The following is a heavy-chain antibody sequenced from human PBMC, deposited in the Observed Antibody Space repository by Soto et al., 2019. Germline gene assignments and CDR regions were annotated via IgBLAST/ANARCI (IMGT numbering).Heavy chain of an antibody. CDR3: ARTKLRSGYSSSCYEFRPKYYFDY. CDR1: GFTFSSYW. V-gene: IGHV3-7*05. J-gene: IGHJ4*02. D-gene: IGHD6-13*01. Sequence: EVQLVESGGGLVQPGGSLRLSCAASGFTFSSYWMSWVRQAPGKGLEWVANIKQDGSEKYYVDSVKGRFTISRDNAKNSRYLQMNSLRAEDTAVYYCARTKLRSGYSSSCYEFRPKYYFDYWGQGTLVTVSS. CDR2: IKQDGSEK.